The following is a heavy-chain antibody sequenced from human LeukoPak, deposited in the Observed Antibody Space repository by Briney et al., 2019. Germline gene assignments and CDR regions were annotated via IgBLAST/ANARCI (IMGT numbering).Heavy chain of an antibody. CDR3: ARGRGYSGYIDY. V-gene: IGHV1-69*04. J-gene: IGHJ4*02. CDR2: IIPILGIA. CDR1: GGTFSSYA. D-gene: IGHD5-12*01. Sequence: GASVKVSCKASGGTFSSYAISWVRQAPGQGLEWMGRIIPILGIANYAQKFQGRVTITADKSTSTAYMELSSLRSEDTAVYYCARGRGYSGYIDYWGQGTLVTVSS.